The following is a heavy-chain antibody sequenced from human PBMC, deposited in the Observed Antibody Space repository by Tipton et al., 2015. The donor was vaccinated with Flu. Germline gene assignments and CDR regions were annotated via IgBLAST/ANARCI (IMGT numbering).Heavy chain of an antibody. D-gene: IGHD2-2*01. CDR3: ATSGCRGTRGSFDF. J-gene: IGHJ4*02. Sequence: LSCTVSGGSISSYYWSWIRQPPGKGLEWIGYIYYSGSTNYNPSLKSRVTISLDTSKNQFSLRVNSVTAADTAVYYCATSGCRGTRGSFDFWGQGTLVTVSS. CDR1: GGSISSYY. CDR2: IYYSGST. V-gene: IGHV4-59*01.